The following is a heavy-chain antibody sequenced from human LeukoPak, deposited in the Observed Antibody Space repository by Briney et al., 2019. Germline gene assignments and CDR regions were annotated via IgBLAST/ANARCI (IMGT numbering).Heavy chain of an antibody. J-gene: IGHJ4*02. Sequence: SETLSLTCTVSGGFITSSFYWSWIRQSPGKGLEWIGYIYNSGGTKYNPSLKSRLTISVDTSKNQFSLKLSSVTAADTAVYYCARLVPRYGSGSQSDYWGQGTLVTVSS. CDR2: IYNSGGT. V-gene: IGHV4-59*12. CDR3: ARLVPRYGSGSQSDY. CDR1: GGFITSSFY. D-gene: IGHD3-10*01.